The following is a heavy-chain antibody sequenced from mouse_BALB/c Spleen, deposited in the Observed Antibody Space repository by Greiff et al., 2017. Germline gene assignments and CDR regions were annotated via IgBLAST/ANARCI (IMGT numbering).Heavy chain of an antibody. CDR3: ARSRTGVDY. J-gene: IGHJ2*01. Sequence: EVKVEESGGGLVQPGGSRKLSCAASGFTFSSFGMHWVRQAPEKGLEWVAYISSGSSTIYYADTVKGRFTISRDNPKNTLFLQMTSLRSEDTAMYYCARSRTGVDYWGQGTTLTVSS. CDR2: ISSGSSTI. D-gene: IGHD4-1*01. CDR1: GFTFSSFG. V-gene: IGHV5-17*02.